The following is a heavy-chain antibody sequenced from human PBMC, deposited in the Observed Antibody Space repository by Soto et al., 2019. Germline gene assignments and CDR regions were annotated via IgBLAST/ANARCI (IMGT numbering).Heavy chain of an antibody. CDR2: IYYSGST. D-gene: IGHD5-12*01. J-gene: IGHJ5*02. Sequence: TSETLSLTCTVSGGSVSSGSYHWSWIRQPPGKGLEWIGYIYYSGSTNYNPSLKSRVTISVDTSKNQFSLKLSSVTAADTAVYYCARTMTTITNWFDPWGQGTLVPVSS. V-gene: IGHV4-61*01. CDR3: ARTMTTITNWFDP. CDR1: GGSVSSGSYH.